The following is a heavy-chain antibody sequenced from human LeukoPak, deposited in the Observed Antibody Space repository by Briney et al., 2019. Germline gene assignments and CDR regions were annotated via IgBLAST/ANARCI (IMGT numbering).Heavy chain of an antibody. V-gene: IGHV3-64*01. D-gene: IGHD2-21*02. J-gene: IGHJ6*02. CDR3: ARSRVVTAIQLYYGMDV. CDR2: ISSNGGST. CDR1: GFTFSSYG. Sequence: GGSLRLSCAASGFTFSSYGMNWVRQAPGKGREYVSAISSNGGSTYYPNSVKGRFTISRDNSKNTLHLQMGSLSAEDMAVYYCARSRVVTAIQLYYGMDVGGQGTTVTVS.